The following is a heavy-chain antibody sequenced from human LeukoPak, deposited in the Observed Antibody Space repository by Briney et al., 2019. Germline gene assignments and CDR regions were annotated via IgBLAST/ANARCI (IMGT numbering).Heavy chain of an antibody. Sequence: SETLSLTCAVYGGSFSGYYWSWIRQPPGKGLEWIGEINHSGSTNYNPSLKSRVTISVDTSKNQFSLKLSSVTAADTAVYYCARVAGSFHDYWGQGTLVTVSS. D-gene: IGHD3-10*01. J-gene: IGHJ4*02. CDR2: INHSGST. V-gene: IGHV4-34*01. CDR3: ARVAGSFHDY. CDR1: GGSFSGYY.